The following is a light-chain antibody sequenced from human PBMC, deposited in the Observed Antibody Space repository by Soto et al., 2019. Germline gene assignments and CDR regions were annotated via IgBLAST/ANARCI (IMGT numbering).Light chain of an antibody. V-gene: IGKV2-24*01. CDR3: MQDTQFPQIT. CDR1: QSLLHRDGNTY. J-gene: IGKJ5*01. CDR2: KIS. Sequence: DIVMTQTPLSSPVTLGQPASISCRSSQSLLHRDGNTYLSWLQQRPGQPPRLLIYKISNRVSGVEDRFSGSGAGTDFTLKISRMEDEDVGVYYFMQDTQFPQITFGQGTRLEIK.